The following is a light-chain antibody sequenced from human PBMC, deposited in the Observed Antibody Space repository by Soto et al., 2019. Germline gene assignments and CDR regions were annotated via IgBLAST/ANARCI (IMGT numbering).Light chain of an antibody. J-gene: IGKJ5*01. CDR2: GAS. Sequence: EVVMRQSPATLSVSPGERATLSCRASQSVSSNLAWYQQKPGQAPRLLIYGASTRATGIPATFSGSGSGTEFTLTISSLQPDDFATYYCQHYNSYSEAFGQGTRLENK. CDR3: QHYNSYSEA. V-gene: IGKV3D-15*01. CDR1: QSVSSN.